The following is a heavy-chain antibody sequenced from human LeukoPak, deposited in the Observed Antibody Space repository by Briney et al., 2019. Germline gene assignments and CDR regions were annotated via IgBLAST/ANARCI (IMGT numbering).Heavy chain of an antibody. J-gene: IGHJ4*02. CDR1: GFTFSSYS. V-gene: IGHV3-15*01. CDR2: IKSKTDGGTT. D-gene: IGHD2-15*01. Sequence: PGGSLRLSCAASGFTFSSYSMNWVRQAPGKGLEWVGRIKSKTDGGTTDYAAPVKGRFTISRDDSKNTLYLQMNSLKTEDTAVYYCTTDLRGGSGHRVDYWGQGTLVTVSS. CDR3: TTDLRGGSGHRVDY.